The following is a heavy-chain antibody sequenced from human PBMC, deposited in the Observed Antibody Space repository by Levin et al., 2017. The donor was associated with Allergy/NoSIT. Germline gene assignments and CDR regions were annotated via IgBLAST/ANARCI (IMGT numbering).Heavy chain of an antibody. CDR3: VRDQGYDLLRFLEGWFDP. V-gene: IGHV4-4*07. CDR1: GGSITSFY. CDR2: IYSPGRT. Sequence: SQTLSLTCNVSGGSITSFYWSWIRQPAGKGMEWIGRIYSPGRTTYNPSLKSRVTMSVDTSKNQFSLKLSSVTAADTAVYYCVRDQGYDLLRFLEGWFDPWGQGTLVTVSS. D-gene: IGHD3-3*01. J-gene: IGHJ5*02.